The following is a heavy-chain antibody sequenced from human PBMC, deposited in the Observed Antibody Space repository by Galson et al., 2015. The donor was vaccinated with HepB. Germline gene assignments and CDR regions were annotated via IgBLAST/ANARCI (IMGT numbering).Heavy chain of an antibody. CDR2: INHSGST. D-gene: IGHD3-3*01. CDR1: GGSFSGYY. V-gene: IGHV4-34*01. J-gene: IGHJ5*02. Sequence: ETLSLTCAVYGGSFSGYYWSWIRQPPGKGLEWIGEINHSGSTNYNPSHKSRVTISVDTSKNQFSLKLSSVTAADTAVYYCARVGGVRFLEWLPRGNWFDPWGQGTLVTVSS. CDR3: ARVGGVRFLEWLPRGNWFDP.